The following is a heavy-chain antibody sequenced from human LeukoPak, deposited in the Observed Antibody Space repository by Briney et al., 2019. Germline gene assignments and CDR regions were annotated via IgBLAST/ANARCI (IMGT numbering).Heavy chain of an antibody. J-gene: IGHJ4*02. CDR2: FNPKSGDK. Sequence: GASVNVSCKASGYMFTDYFMHWVRQAPGQGPEWMGWFNPKSGDKKYAQQFQGRVTTTRDTSINTAYMEMSGLTSDDTAVYYCARAQLLTAPAGTFADNWGQGTLVTVSS. CDR1: GYMFTDYF. CDR3: ARAQLLTAPAGTFADN. V-gene: IGHV1-2*02. D-gene: IGHD6-13*01.